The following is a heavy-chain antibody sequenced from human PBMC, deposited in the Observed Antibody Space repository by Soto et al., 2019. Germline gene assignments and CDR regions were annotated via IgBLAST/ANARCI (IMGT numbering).Heavy chain of an antibody. Sequence: GGSLRLSCVASGFTFSIYSMNWVRQATGKGLEWVSAIGTAGDTYYPGSVKGRFTISRENAKNSLYLQMNSLRAEDTAVYYCARYSPEYSSGWYYFDYWGQGTLVTVSS. CDR3: ARYSPEYSSGWYYFDY. D-gene: IGHD6-19*01. CDR1: GFTFSIYS. J-gene: IGHJ4*02. CDR2: IGTAGDT. V-gene: IGHV3-13*01.